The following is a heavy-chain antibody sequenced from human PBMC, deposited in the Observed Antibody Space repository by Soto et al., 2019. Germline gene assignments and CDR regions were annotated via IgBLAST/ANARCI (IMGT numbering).Heavy chain of an antibody. CDR2: IKDDGSST. CDR3: AREVIAATGTIRWFDP. CDR1: GFTFSRHW. Sequence: PGGSLRLSCAASGFTFSRHWMHWVRQTPGKWPVWVSLIKDDGSSTKYADSVKGRFTIARDNAKNTVFLQMSSLRAEDTAVYYCAREVIAATGTIRWFDPWGQGTLVTVSS. J-gene: IGHJ5*02. V-gene: IGHV3-74*03. D-gene: IGHD6-25*01.